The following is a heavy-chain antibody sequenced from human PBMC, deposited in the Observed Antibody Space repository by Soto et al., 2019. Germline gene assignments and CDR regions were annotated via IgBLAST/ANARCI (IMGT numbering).Heavy chain of an antibody. CDR2: IYYSGST. CDR1: GGSISSGDYY. CDR3: ARADSGYDWDYYYYGMDV. V-gene: IGHV4-30-4*01. J-gene: IGHJ6*02. D-gene: IGHD5-12*01. Sequence: SETLSLTCTVSGGSISSGDYYWSWIRQPPGKGMEWIGYIYYSGSTYYNPSLKSRVTISVDTSKNQFSLKLSSVTAADTAVYYCARADSGYDWDYYYYGMDVWAKGPRSPSP.